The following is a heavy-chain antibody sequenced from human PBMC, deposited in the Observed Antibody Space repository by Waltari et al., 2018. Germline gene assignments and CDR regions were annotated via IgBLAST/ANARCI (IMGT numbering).Heavy chain of an antibody. J-gene: IGHJ3*02. V-gene: IGHV4-4*07. Sequence: QVQLQESGPGLVKPSETLSLTCTVSGGSISSYYWSWIRQPAGKGLEWIGRIYTSGSTNHNPSLKRRVTMSLDTSKNQFSLKLSAVTAADQAVYYCARSYGDNDAFDIWGQGTMVTVSS. CDR3: ARSYGDNDAFDI. D-gene: IGHD3-10*01. CDR2: IYTSGST. CDR1: GGSISSYY.